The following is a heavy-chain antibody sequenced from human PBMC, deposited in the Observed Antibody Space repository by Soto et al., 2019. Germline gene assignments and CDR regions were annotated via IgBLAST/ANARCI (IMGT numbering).Heavy chain of an antibody. Sequence: QIRLVQSGAEVKKPGASVKVSCKASGYTFTSYGISWMRQAPGQGFEWMGWVSTYNGNTNYAQKLQGRVTMTTDTSTSTAYMELRSLRSDDTAVYYCARSTGLGIAVAGGFDYWGQGTLVTVSS. D-gene: IGHD6-19*01. CDR1: GYTFTSYG. CDR3: ARSTGLGIAVAGGFDY. V-gene: IGHV1-18*01. J-gene: IGHJ4*02. CDR2: VSTYNGNT.